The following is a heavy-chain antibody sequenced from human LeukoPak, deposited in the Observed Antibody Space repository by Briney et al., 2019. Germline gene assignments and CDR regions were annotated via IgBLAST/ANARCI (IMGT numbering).Heavy chain of an antibody. J-gene: IGHJ4*02. Sequence: AGGSLRLSCVASGFTVSTNYMTWVRQAPGKGLEWVSVIYSDGGTYYSDSVKGRFTISRDNAKNTLFLQMNSLGAEDTAVYYCARGALREGSNAYYFDYWGQGTLLTVSS. CDR3: ARGALREGSNAYYFDY. D-gene: IGHD5-24*01. CDR1: GFTVSTNY. CDR2: IYSDGGT. V-gene: IGHV3-53*01.